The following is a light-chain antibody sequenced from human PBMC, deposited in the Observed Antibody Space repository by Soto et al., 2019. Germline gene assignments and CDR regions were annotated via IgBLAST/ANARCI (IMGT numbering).Light chain of an antibody. CDR2: DTS. CDR3: QQYNTGRSIT. Sequence: EIVMTQSPATLSLSPGERATLSCWASQSISHQLAWYQHMPGQSPRLRMYDTSTRAAGIPARFSGSGSGTDFTLTISSLQSEDFAVYYCQQYNTGRSITFGQGTRLEI. CDR1: QSISHQ. V-gene: IGKV3-15*01. J-gene: IGKJ5*01.